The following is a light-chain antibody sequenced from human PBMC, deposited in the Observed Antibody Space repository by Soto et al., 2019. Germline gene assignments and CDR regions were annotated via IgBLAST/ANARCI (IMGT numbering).Light chain of an antibody. CDR1: QSFLFSSNNKNY. J-gene: IGKJ4*01. V-gene: IGKV4-1*01. Sequence: DGLRTQSPVDLAVSLGERATINCKSSQSFLFSSNNKNYLAWYQQKPGQPPKLLIYWASTRESGVPDRFSGSGSGTDFTLTISSLQAEDVAVYYCQQYYSTPQLTFGGRTKVDIK. CDR3: QQYYSTPQLT. CDR2: WAS.